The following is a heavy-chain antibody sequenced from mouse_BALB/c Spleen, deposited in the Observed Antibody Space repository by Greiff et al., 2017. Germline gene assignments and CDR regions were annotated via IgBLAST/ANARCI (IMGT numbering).Heavy chain of an antibody. V-gene: IGHV7-3*02. Sequence: EVQGVESGGGLVQPGGSLRLSCAASGFTFTDYYMSWVRQPPGKGLEWLGFIRSKANGYTTEYSASVQGQFTITRDNYHSILYLQMNTLRAEDSATAFYSRDILYYDYAIDYWGQGTSVTVSS. J-gene: IGHJ4*01. CDR1: GFTFTDYY. CDR2: IRSKANGYTT. CDR3: SRDILYYDYAIDY. D-gene: IGHD1-1*01.